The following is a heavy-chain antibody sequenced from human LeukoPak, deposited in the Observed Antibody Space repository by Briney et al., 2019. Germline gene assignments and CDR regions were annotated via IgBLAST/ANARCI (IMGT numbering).Heavy chain of an antibody. CDR1: GGSISSYY. D-gene: IGHD6-13*01. CDR3: AKTSAAAGISFDY. J-gene: IGHJ4*02. CDR2: IYYSGST. V-gene: IGHV4-59*01. Sequence: PSETLSLTCTVSGGSISSYYWSWIRQPPGKGLEWIGYIYYSGSTNYNPSLKSRVTISVDTSKNQFSLKLSSVTAADMAVYYCAKTSAAAGISFDYWGQGTLVTVSS.